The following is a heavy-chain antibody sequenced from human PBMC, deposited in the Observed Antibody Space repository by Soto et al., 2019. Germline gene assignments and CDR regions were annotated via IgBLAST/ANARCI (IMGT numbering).Heavy chain of an antibody. CDR1: GFSLSTSGVG. D-gene: IGHD2-21*02. Sequence: QITLKESGPTLVKPTQTLTLTCTFSGFSLSTSGVGVGWIRQPPGKALEWLALIYWDDDKRYSPSLRSRLTISKETSKNQLVLTMTNMDPVDTATYHCIQSRCGGDCLQSYASHYYYGMDVWGQGTTVTVSS. J-gene: IGHJ6*02. CDR2: IYWDDDK. V-gene: IGHV2-5*02. CDR3: IQSRCGGDCLQSYASHYYYGMDV.